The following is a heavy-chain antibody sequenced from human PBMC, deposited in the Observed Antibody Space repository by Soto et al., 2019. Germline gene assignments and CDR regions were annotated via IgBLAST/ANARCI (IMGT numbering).Heavy chain of an antibody. V-gene: IGHV1-3*01. CDR2: INAGNGNT. J-gene: IGHJ4*02. CDR1: GYTFTSYA. D-gene: IGHD6-13*01. CDR3: ARPHFSSSYYFDY. Sequence: SVKVSCKASGYTFTSYAVHWVRQAPGQRLEWMGWINAGNGNTKYSQKFQGRVTITRDTSASTAYMELSSLRSEDTAVYYCARPHFSSSYYFDYWGQGTLVTVSS.